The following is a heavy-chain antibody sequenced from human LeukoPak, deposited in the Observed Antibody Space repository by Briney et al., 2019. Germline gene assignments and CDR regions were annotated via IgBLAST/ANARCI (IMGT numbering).Heavy chain of an antibody. J-gene: IGHJ5*01. V-gene: IGHV4-59*01. CDR2: NHYTGST. CDR3: ARGRSGGDWFDS. D-gene: IGHD3-10*01. CDR1: GGYISTYY. Sequence: SETLSLTCTVFGGYISTYYWTWIRQPPGKGLEWIGYNHYTGSTNHNPSLKSRVTMSVDTSKNQFSLKLSSVTAADTAVYYCARGRSGGDWFDSWGQGTLVTVSS.